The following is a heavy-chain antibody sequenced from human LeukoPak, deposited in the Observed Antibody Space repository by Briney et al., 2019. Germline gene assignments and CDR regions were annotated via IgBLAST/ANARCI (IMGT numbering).Heavy chain of an antibody. D-gene: IGHD6-19*01. V-gene: IGHV3-30*18. CDR2: ISYDGNNK. J-gene: IGHJ4*02. CDR3: AKDRSSSGWYYFDY. Sequence: GGSLRLSCAASGFTFSSYGMHWVRQAPGNGLEWVAVISYDGNNKYYVDSVKGRSTISRDNSKNTLYMQMNSLRPEDTAVYYCAKDRSSSGWYYFDYWGQGTLVTVSS. CDR1: GFTFSSYG.